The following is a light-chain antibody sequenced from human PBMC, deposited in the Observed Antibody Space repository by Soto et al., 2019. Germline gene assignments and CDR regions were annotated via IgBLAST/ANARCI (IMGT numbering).Light chain of an antibody. Sequence: EIVITQSPATLSLSPGERATLSCRASQSITRNLAWYQQTPGQAPRLLIYGASTRATGIPARFSGSGSGTDFTLTISSLEPEDFAIYYCQQRSNWPLITFGQGTRLEIK. V-gene: IGKV3-11*01. CDR2: GAS. CDR1: QSITRN. CDR3: QQRSNWPLIT. J-gene: IGKJ5*01.